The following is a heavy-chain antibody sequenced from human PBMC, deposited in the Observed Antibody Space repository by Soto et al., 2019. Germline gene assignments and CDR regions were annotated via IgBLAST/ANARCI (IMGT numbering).Heavy chain of an antibody. CDR2: ISSSSYTI. Sequence: PGGSLRLSCAASGFTFISHNMNWVRQAPGKGLEWISYISSSSYTIAYADSVKGRFTISRDNAKNSLYLQMNSLRDEDTAMYFCAREYYYDSSGYDYWGQGTLVTVSS. V-gene: IGHV3-48*02. CDR3: AREYYYDSSGYDY. J-gene: IGHJ4*02. CDR1: GFTFISHN. D-gene: IGHD3-22*01.